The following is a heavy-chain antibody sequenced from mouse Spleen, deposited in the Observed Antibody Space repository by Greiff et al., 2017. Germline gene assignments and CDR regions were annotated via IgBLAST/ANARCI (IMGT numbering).Heavy chain of an antibody. CDR3: ARGDYYGSSSG. D-gene: IGHD1-1*01. Sequence: QVQLQQSGAELVRPGSSVKLSCKASGYTFTSYWMHWVKQRPIQGLEWIGNIDPSDSETHYNQKFKDKATLTVDKSSSTAYMQLSSLTSEDSAVYYCARGDYYGSSSGWGQGTLVTVSA. J-gene: IGHJ3*01. CDR2: IDPSDSET. CDR1: GYTFTSYW. V-gene: IGHV1-52*01.